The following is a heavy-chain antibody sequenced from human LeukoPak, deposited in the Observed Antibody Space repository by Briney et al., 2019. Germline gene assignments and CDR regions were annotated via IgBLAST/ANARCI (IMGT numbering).Heavy chain of an antibody. CDR1: GGSISSYY. D-gene: IGHD3-9*01. CDR2: IYYSGST. CDR3: ARGKGHYDILSSYQTNWFDP. V-gene: IGHV4-59*01. Sequence: PSETLSLTCTVSGGSISSYYWSWIRQPPGKGLEWIGYIYYSGSTNYNPSLKSRVTISVDTSKNQFSLKLSSVTAADTAVYYCARGKGHYDILSSYQTNWFDPWGQGTLVTVSS. J-gene: IGHJ5*02.